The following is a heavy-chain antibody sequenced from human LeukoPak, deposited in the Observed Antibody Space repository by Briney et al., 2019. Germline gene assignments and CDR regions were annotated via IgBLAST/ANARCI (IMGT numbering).Heavy chain of an antibody. CDR2: IWYDGSNK. D-gene: IGHD2-2*01. V-gene: IGHV3-33*06. J-gene: IGHJ4*02. CDR3: AKEFDIVVVQYYFDY. Sequence: GRSLRLSCAASGFTFSSYGMHWVRQAPGKGLEWVAVIWYDGSNKYYADSVKSRFTISRDNSKNTLYLQMNSLRAEDTAVYYCAKEFDIVVVQYYFDYWGQGTLVTVSS. CDR1: GFTFSSYG.